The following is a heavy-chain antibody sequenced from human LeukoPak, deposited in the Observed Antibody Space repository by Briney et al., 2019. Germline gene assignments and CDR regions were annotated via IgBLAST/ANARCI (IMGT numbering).Heavy chain of an antibody. CDR3: ARRSIAAAVDY. V-gene: IGHV4-39*01. D-gene: IGHD6-13*01. CDR1: GGSIAGSSDD. CDR2: VYYIGIT. J-gene: IGHJ4*02. Sequence: AETLFLTCSVSGGSIAGSSDDWGWIRQPPGKGLEWVGSVYYIGITDYNPSLKSRVTISVDTSENKFSLNLTSVTAADTAVYYCARRSIAAAVDYWGQGAMVTVCS.